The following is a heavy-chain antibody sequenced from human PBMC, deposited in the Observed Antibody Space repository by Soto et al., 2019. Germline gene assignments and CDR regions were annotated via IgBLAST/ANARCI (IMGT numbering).Heavy chain of an antibody. V-gene: IGHV3-23*01. CDR2: ISGSGGST. CDR3: AKDRDYHRRYYFDY. D-gene: IGHD3-10*01. Sequence: EVQLLESGGGLVQPGGSLRLSCAASGFTFSSYAMSWVRQAPGKGLEWVSAISGSGGSTYYADSVKGRFTISRDNSKKTLDLQMNSLIAEDTAVDYCAKDRDYHRRYYFDYWGQETLVTVSS. CDR1: GFTFSSYA. J-gene: IGHJ4*02.